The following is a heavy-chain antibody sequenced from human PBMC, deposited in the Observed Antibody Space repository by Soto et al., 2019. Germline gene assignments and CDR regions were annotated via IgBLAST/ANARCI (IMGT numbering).Heavy chain of an antibody. CDR2: IYYSGST. CDR1: GGSISSYY. Sequence: QVQLQESGPGLVKPSETLSLTCTVSGGSISSYYWSWIRQPPGKGLEWIGYIYYSGSTNYNPSLKRRVTISADTSKTQCSLKLSSVAAADTAVYYGARTPRVYDILTGYYKGGMDVWGQGTTVTVSS. CDR3: ARTPRVYDILTGYYKGGMDV. V-gene: IGHV4-59*01. J-gene: IGHJ6*02. D-gene: IGHD3-9*01.